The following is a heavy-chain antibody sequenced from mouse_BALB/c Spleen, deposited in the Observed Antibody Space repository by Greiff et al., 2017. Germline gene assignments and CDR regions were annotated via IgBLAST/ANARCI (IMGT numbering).Heavy chain of an antibody. CDR1: GFSLTGYG. J-gene: IGHJ3*01. Sequence: VQRVESGPGLVAPSQSLSITCTVSGFSLTGYGVNWVRQPPGKGLEWLGMIWGDGSTDYNSALKSRLSISKDNSKSQVFLKMNSLQTDDTARYYCARDHYDYDVAFAYWGQGTLVTVSA. CDR3: ARDHYDYDVAFAY. D-gene: IGHD2-4*01. V-gene: IGHV2-6-7*01. CDR2: IWGDGST.